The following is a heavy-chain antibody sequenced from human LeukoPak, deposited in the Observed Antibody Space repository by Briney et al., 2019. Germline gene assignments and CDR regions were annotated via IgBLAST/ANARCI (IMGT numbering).Heavy chain of an antibody. J-gene: IGHJ6*03. CDR2: MNPNSGNT. V-gene: IGHV1-8*01. CDR3: ARGGEMATIIHYYYYMDV. D-gene: IGHD5-24*01. Sequence: GASVKVSCKASGYTFTSYEINWVRQATGQGLEWLGWMNPNSGNTGYAQKFQGRVTMTRNTSISTAYMELSSLRSEATAVYYCARGGEMATIIHYYYYMDVWGKGTTVTVSS. CDR1: GYTFTSYE.